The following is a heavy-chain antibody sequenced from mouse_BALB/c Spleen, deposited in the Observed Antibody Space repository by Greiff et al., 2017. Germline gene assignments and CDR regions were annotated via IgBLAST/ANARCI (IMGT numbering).Heavy chain of an antibody. CDR1: GYSITSDYA. V-gene: IGHV3-2*02. Sequence: EVLLVESGPGLVKPSQSLSLTCTVTGYSITSDYAWNWIRQFPGNKLEWIGYLSYSGSTSYNPSLTSRISITRDTSKNQFFLQLHSVTTEDTATYCCARREDYDVAWFAYWGQGTLVTVSA. J-gene: IGHJ3*01. CDR3: ARREDYDVAWFAY. CDR2: LSYSGST. D-gene: IGHD2-4*01.